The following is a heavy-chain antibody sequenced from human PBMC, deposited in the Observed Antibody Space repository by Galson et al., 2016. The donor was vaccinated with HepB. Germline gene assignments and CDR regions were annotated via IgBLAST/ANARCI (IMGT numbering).Heavy chain of an antibody. Sequence: SLRLSCAASGFTFSSHSLNWVRQAPGKGLEWVSYISSTGTTIYYADSVKGRFTISRDNAKNSLYLQMNSLRAEDTAVYYCAKIRGMDVWGQGTTVSVSS. V-gene: IGHV3-48*04. CDR1: GFTFSSHS. J-gene: IGHJ6*02. D-gene: IGHD3-3*02. CDR3: AKIRGMDV. CDR2: ISSTGTTI.